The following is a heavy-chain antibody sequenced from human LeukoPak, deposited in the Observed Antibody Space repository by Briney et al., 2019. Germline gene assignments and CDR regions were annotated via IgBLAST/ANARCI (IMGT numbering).Heavy chain of an antibody. Sequence: GGSLRLSCAASGFTFSSYSMNWVRQAPGKGLEWVSSISSSSSYIYYADSVKGRFTISRDNAKNSLYLQMNSLRAEDTAVYYCARGRHYVWGSYGVNYFDYWGQGTLVTVSS. D-gene: IGHD3-16*01. J-gene: IGHJ4*02. CDR1: GFTFSSYS. V-gene: IGHV3-21*01. CDR2: ISSSSSYI. CDR3: ARGRHYVWGSYGVNYFDY.